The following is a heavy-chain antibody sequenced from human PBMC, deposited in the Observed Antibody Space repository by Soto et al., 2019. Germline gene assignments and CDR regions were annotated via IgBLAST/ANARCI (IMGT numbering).Heavy chain of an antibody. Sequence: RGESLKISCKGSGYSFTSYWISWVRQMPGKGLEWMGRIDPSDSYTNYSPSFQGHVTISADKSISTAYLQWSSLKASDTAMYYCAGTTSPHPIYWGQGTLVTVSS. V-gene: IGHV5-10-1*01. J-gene: IGHJ4*02. CDR1: GYSFTSYW. D-gene: IGHD1-7*01. CDR3: AGTTSPHPIY. CDR2: IDPSDSYT.